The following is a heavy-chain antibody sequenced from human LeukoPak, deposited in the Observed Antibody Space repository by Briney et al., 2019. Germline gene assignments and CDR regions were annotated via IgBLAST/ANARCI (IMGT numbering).Heavy chain of an antibody. CDR3: AKDQTNIAAAGTSIGY. V-gene: IGHV3-30*04. J-gene: IGHJ4*02. CDR1: GFTFSSYA. CDR2: ILYDGSNK. D-gene: IGHD6-13*01. Sequence: PGGSLRLSCAASGFTFSSYAMHRVRQAPGKGLEGVAVILYDGSNKDYADSVKGSITISRDNSKNTLYLQMNSLRAEDTAVYYCAKDQTNIAAAGTSIGYWGQGTLVTVSS.